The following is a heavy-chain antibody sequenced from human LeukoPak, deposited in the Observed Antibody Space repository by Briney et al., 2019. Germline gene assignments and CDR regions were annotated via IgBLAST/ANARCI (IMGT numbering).Heavy chain of an antibody. CDR1: GFTFSTYG. CDR3: AKEGWLTFDY. J-gene: IGHJ4*02. Sequence: GGSLILSCAASGFTFSTYGMHWVRQAPGKGLEWVAVISYDGSNKYYADSVKGRFTISRDNSKNTLYLQMNSLRAEDTAVYLCAKEGWLTFDYWGQGTLVTVSS. V-gene: IGHV3-30*18. D-gene: IGHD5-24*01. CDR2: ISYDGSNK.